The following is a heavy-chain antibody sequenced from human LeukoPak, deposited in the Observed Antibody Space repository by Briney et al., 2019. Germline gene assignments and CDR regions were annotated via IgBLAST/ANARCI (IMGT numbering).Heavy chain of an antibody. V-gene: IGHV1-24*01. CDR2: FDPEDGET. CDR1: GYTLTELS. CDR3: ARDLSTGRRDGYVFDY. Sequence: GASVKVSCKVTGYTLTELSMHWVRQAPGKGLEWMGGFDPEDGETIYAQKFQGRVTMTEDTSTDTAYMELSSLRAEDTAVYYCARDLSTGRRDGYVFDYWGQGTLVTVSS. D-gene: IGHD5-24*01. J-gene: IGHJ4*02.